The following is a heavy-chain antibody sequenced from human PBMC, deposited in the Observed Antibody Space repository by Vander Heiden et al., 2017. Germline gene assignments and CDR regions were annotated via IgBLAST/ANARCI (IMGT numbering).Heavy chain of an antibody. CDR1: GFTFSSYG. J-gene: IGHJ5*02. Sequence: QVQLVESGGGVVQPGRSLRLSCAASGFTFSSYGMHWVRQAPGKWLEWVAVISYDGSNKYYADSVKGRFTISRDNSKNTLYLQMNSLRAEDTAVYYCAKDLVPVRSQQRRWFDPWGQGTLVTVSS. CDR2: ISYDGSNK. D-gene: IGHD4-17*01. V-gene: IGHV3-30*18. CDR3: AKDLVPVRSQQRRWFDP.